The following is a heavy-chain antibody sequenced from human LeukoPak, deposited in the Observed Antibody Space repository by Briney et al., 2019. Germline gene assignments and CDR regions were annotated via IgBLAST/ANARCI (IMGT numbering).Heavy chain of an antibody. D-gene: IGHD2-15*01. CDR1: GGSISSYY. CDR3: ARLDCSGGSCYSPSFDY. V-gene: IGHV4-4*09. J-gene: IGHJ4*02. Sequence: SETLSLTCTVSGGSISSYYWSWIRQPPGKGLEWIGYIYTSGSTNYNPSLKSRVTISVDTSKNQFSLKLSSVTAADTAVYYCARLDCSGGSCYSPSFDYWGQGTLVTVSS. CDR2: IYTSGST.